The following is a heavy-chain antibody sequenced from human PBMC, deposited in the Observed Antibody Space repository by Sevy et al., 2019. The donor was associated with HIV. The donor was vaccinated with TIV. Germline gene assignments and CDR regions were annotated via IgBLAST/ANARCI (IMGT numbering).Heavy chain of an antibody. D-gene: IGHD6-19*01. CDR1: GDSVSSNSAA. CDR2: TYYRSKWYN. CDR3: ARDLGSGWYGNWFDP. Sequence: KQSQTLSLTCAISGDSVSSNSAAWNWIRQSPSRGLEWLGRTYYRSKWYNDYAVSVKSRITINPDTSKNEFCLQLNSVTPEDTAVYYCARDLGSGWYGNWFDPWGQGTLVTVSS. J-gene: IGHJ5*02. V-gene: IGHV6-1*01.